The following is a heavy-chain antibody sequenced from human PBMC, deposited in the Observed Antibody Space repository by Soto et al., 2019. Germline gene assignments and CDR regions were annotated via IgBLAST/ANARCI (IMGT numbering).Heavy chain of an antibody. Sequence: QVQLVESGGGVVQPGRSLRLSCAASGFTFSSYGMHWVRQAPGKGLEWVAVIWYDGSNKYYADSVKGRFTIYRDNSKXXXXXXXXXXXXXXXXXXXXXXXXXXXGWYDFDYWGQGTLVTVSS. J-gene: IGHJ4*02. CDR1: GFTFSSYG. CDR3: XXXXXXXGWYDFDY. V-gene: IGHV3-33*01. D-gene: IGHD6-19*01. CDR2: IWYDGSNK.